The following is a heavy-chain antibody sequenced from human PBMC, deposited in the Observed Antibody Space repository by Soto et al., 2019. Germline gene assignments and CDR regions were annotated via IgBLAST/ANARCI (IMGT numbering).Heavy chain of an antibody. CDR3: AADSSGYYSSHRVSYGMDV. V-gene: IGHV1-24*01. CDR1: GYTLTELS. D-gene: IGHD3-22*01. CDR2: FDPEDGET. J-gene: IGHJ6*02. Sequence: ASVKVSCKVSGYTLTELSMHWVRQAPGKGLEWMGGFDPEDGETIYAQKFQGRVTMTEDTSTDTAYMELSSLRSEDTAVYYCAADSSGYYSSHRVSYGMDVWGQGTTVTVSS.